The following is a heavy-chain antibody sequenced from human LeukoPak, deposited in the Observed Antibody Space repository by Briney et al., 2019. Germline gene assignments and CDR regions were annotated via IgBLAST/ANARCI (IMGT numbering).Heavy chain of an antibody. Sequence: ASVKVSCKASGYTFTSYGISWVRQAPGQGLEWMGWISAYNGNTNYAQKLQGRVTMTTDTSTSTAYMELSGLRSEDTAVYYCARGGLRFICSDHWGQGTLVTVSS. J-gene: IGHJ4*02. CDR3: ARGGLRFICSDH. V-gene: IGHV1-18*01. CDR2: ISAYNGNT. CDR1: GYTFTSYG. D-gene: IGHD5-12*01.